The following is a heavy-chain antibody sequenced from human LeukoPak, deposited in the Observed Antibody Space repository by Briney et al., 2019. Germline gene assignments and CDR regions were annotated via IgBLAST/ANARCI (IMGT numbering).Heavy chain of an antibody. V-gene: IGHV4-4*02. D-gene: IGHD6-13*01. CDR3: ARGNGYSSRPFDY. J-gene: IGHJ4*02. Sequence: SETLSLTCAVPGSSISSSNWWSWVRQPPGKGLEWIGEIYHSGSTNYNPSLKSRVTISVDKSKNQFSLKLSSVTAADTAVYYCARGNGYSSRPFDYWGQGTLVTVSS. CDR1: GSSISSSNW. CDR2: IYHSGST.